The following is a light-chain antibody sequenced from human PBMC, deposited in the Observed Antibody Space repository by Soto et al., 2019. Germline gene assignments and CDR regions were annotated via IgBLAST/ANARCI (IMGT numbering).Light chain of an antibody. Sequence: EIVMTQPPATLSVSPGERATLSCRASQSVSSNLAWYQQKPCQAPRLLIYGASTRATGIPARFSGSGSETEFTLTISSLQSEDFAVYDCQQYNNWPPYTFGQGTKLEIK. CDR2: GAS. CDR1: QSVSSN. V-gene: IGKV3-15*01. CDR3: QQYNNWPPYT. J-gene: IGKJ2*01.